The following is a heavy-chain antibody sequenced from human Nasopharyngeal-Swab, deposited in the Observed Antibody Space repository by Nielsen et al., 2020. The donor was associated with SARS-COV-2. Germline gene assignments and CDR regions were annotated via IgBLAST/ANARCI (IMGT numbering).Heavy chain of an antibody. J-gene: IGHJ5*02. CDR3: ARQFRGYYDSSGPLSWFDP. Sequence: VRQMPGKGLAWMGRIDPSDSYTNYSPSFQGHVTISADKSISTAHLQWSSLKASDTAMYYCARQFRGYYDSSGPLSWFDPWGQGTLVTVSS. CDR2: IDPSDSYT. D-gene: IGHD3-22*01. V-gene: IGHV5-10-1*01.